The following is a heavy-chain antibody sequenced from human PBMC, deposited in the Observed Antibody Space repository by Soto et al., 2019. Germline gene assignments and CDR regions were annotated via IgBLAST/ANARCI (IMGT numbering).Heavy chain of an antibody. CDR1: GYTFTGYY. Sequence: ASVKVSCKASGYTFTGYYMHWVRQAPGQGLEWMGWINPNSGGTNYAQKFQGWVTMTRDTSISTAYMELSRLRSDDTAVYYCARVRDYGDYVSAYYFAYWGQGTLVTVSS. V-gene: IGHV1-2*04. D-gene: IGHD4-17*01. CDR2: INPNSGGT. J-gene: IGHJ4*02. CDR3: ARVRDYGDYVSAYYFAY.